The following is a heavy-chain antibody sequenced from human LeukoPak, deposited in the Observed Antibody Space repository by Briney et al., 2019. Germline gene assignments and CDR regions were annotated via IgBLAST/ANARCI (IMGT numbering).Heavy chain of an antibody. CDR2: IYPGDSDT. CDR3: AMRRYSSSWNDY. J-gene: IGHJ4*02. Sequence: GESLKISCKGSGYSFTSYWIGWVRQMPGKGLEWMGIIYPGDSDTRYSPSFQGQVTISADKSISTAYVQWSSLKASDTAMDDCAMRRYSSSWNDYWGQGTLVTVSS. D-gene: IGHD6-13*01. V-gene: IGHV5-51*01. CDR1: GYSFTSYW.